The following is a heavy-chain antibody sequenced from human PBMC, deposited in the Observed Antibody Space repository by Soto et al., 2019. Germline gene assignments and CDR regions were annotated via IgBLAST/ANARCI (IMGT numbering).Heavy chain of an antibody. V-gene: IGHV4-59*02. CDR2: VYYRVTT. CDR1: GGSVSSYY. J-gene: IGHJ4*02. D-gene: IGHD3-22*01. Sequence: XGTLSLTCTFCGGSVSSYYVGWIRQPPGKGLEWIGYVYYRVTTRYNPSLNSRVTISLDTSKRQFSLKLNSVTAADTAVYHCARGARSYDSSDYYGSPFDLWGQRALVTVS. CDR3: ARGARSYDSSDYYGSPFDL.